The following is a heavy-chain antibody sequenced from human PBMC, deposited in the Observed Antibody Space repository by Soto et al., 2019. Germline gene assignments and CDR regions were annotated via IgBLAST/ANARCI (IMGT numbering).Heavy chain of an antibody. CDR1: GFTFSNYA. J-gene: IGHJ4*02. CDR2: IWCDGSNK. Sequence: QVQLVESGGGVVQPGRSLRLSCAASGFTFSNYAFHWVRQAPGKGLEWVSFIWCDGSNKYYGDSVKGRFTISRDNSKNTLYLQMNSLRAEDTAVYYCARGLFYDILTGGFDYWGQGTLVTVSS. D-gene: IGHD3-9*01. V-gene: IGHV3-33*01. CDR3: ARGLFYDILTGGFDY.